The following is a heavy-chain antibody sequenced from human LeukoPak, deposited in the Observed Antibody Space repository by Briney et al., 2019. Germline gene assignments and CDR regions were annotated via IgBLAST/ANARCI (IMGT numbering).Heavy chain of an antibody. D-gene: IGHD5-18*01. CDR1: GGSISSGGYS. J-gene: IGHJ4*02. CDR2: IYHSGST. CDR3: ARESVRGYSYGLFDY. V-gene: IGHV4-30-2*01. Sequence: PSQTLSLTCAVSGGSISSGGYSWSWIRQPPGKGLEWIGYIYHSGSTYYNPSLKSRVTISVDRSKNQFSLKLSSVTAADTAVYYCARESVRGYSYGLFDYWGQGTLVTVSS.